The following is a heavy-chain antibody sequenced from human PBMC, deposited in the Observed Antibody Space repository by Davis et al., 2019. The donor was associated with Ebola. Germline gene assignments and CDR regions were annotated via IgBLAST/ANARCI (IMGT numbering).Heavy chain of an antibody. CDR3: ARDLELRSYYYGMDV. J-gene: IGHJ6*02. CDR2: IIPILGIA. D-gene: IGHD1-7*01. CDR1: GGTFSSYT. Sequence: AASVKVSCKASGGTFSSYTISWVRQAPGQGLEWMGRIIPILGIANYAQKFQGRVTITADKSTSTAYMELSSLRSEDTAVYYCARDLELRSYYYGMDVWGQGTTVTVSS. V-gene: IGHV1-69*04.